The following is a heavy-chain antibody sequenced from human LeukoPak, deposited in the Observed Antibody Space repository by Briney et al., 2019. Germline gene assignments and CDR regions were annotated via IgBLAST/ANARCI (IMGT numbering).Heavy chain of an antibody. V-gene: IGHV4-34*01. Sequence: SETLSLTCAVYGGSFSGYYWSWIRQPPGKGLEWIGEINHSGSTNYNPSLKSRVTISVDTSKNQFSLKLSSVTAADTAMYYCARGRRYFDWLLPSYYFDYWGQGTLVTVSS. CDR2: INHSGST. CDR3: ARGRRYFDWLLPSYYFDY. D-gene: IGHD3-9*01. CDR1: GGSFSGYY. J-gene: IGHJ4*02.